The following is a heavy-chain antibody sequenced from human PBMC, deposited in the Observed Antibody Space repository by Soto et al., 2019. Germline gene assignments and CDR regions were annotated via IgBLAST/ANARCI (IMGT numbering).Heavy chain of an antibody. D-gene: IGHD2-15*01. J-gene: IGHJ5*01. V-gene: IGHV4-30-4*01. CDR2: IYKSATT. CDR1: GDSISTVDYF. CDR3: ARGRYCLTGRCFPNWFDS. Sequence: SETLSLTCSVSGDSISTVDYFWAWIRQPPGQALEYIGYIYKSATTYYNPSFESRVAISLDTSKSQFSLNVTSVTAADTAVYFCARGRYCLTGRCFPNWFDSWGQGTLVTVS.